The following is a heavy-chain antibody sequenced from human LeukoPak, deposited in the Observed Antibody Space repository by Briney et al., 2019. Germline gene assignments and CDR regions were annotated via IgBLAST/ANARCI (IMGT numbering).Heavy chain of an antibody. D-gene: IGHD3-10*01. CDR3: ARQVYGSDAFEI. V-gene: IGHV4-39*01. CDR2: IYYSGST. CDR1: GGSISSGGYY. J-gene: IGHJ3*02. Sequence: SETLSLTCTVSGGSISSGGYYWGWIRRPPGKGLEWNGSIYYSGSTYYNPSLKSRVTISVDTSKNRFSLKLSSVTAADTAVYYCARQVYGSDAFEIWGQGTMVTVSS.